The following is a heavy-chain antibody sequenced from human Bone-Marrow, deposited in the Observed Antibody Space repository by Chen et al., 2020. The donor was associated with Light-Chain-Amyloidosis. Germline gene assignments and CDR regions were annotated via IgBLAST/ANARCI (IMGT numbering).Heavy chain of an antibody. Sequence: QVQLQESGPGLVKPSETLSLTCTVSGGSISSYYWSWIRQPAGKGLEWIGRIYTSGSTNYNPSLKSRVTMSVDTSKNQXXXKLSXXXXXXTAVYYCARSSSSWYEEYYYYYYYMDVWGKGTTVTVSS. CDR3: ARSSSSWYEEYYYYYYYMDV. J-gene: IGHJ6*03. CDR2: IYTSGST. D-gene: IGHD6-13*01. CDR1: GGSISSYY. V-gene: IGHV4-4*07.